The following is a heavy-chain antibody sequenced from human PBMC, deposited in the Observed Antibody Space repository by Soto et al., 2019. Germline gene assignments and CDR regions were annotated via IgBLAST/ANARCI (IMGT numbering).Heavy chain of an antibody. CDR2: IYPHDSDT. CDR1: WYNFHTYW. V-gene: IGHV5-51*01. CDR3: ARPTDYNYGMQV. Sequence: GESLKISCKVSWYNFHTYWIAWLRQMPGKGLEWMGFIYPHDSDTRYSPSFRGQVTISADKSINTAYLQWTSLKASDTAIYFCARPTDYNYGMQVGGQGTTVTVS. J-gene: IGHJ6*02. D-gene: IGHD4-17*01.